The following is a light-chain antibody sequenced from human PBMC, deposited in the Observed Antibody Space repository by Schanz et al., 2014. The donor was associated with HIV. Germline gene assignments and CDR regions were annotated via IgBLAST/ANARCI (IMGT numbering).Light chain of an antibody. CDR1: SSNIGNNY. V-gene: IGLV1-51*01. J-gene: IGLJ2*01. Sequence: QSVLTQPPSVSAAPGQKVTISCSGSSSNIGNNYVSWYQQLPGTAPKLLIYDNSKRPSGIPGRFSGSKSGTSASLAITGLQAEDEADYYCQSYDSSLSGVVFGGGTKLTVL. CDR2: DNS. CDR3: QSYDSSLSGVV.